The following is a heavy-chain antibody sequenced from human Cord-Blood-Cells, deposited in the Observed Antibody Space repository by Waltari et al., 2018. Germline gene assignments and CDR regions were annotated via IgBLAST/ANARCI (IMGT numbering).Heavy chain of an antibody. J-gene: IGHJ4*02. V-gene: IGHV4-34*01. CDR1: GGSFSGYY. D-gene: IGHD3-22*01. Sequence: QVQLQQWGAGLLKPSETLSLTCAVYGGSFSGYYWSWIRQPPGKGLGWVVEINHSGSTNYNPSLKSRVTISVDTSKNQFSLKLSSVTAADTAVYDCARTPTYYYDSSGYYYDYWGQGTLVTVSS. CDR3: ARTPTYYYDSSGYYYDY. CDR2: INHSGST.